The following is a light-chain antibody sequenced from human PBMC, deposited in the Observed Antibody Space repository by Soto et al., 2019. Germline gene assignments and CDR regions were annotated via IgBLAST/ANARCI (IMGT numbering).Light chain of an antibody. CDR3: ASFTHKNTVL. CDR1: SSDVGGYDS. Sequence: QSVLTQPASVSGSPGQSITISCTGTSSDVGGYDSVSWYQQHPGKAPKLMIYDVSNRPSGVSNRFSGSKSGNTASLTISGLQAEDEADYYCASFTHKNTVLFGGGTQLTVL. J-gene: IGLJ2*01. CDR2: DVS. V-gene: IGLV2-14*03.